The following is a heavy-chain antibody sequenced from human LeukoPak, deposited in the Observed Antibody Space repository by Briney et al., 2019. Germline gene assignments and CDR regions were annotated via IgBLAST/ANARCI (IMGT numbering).Heavy chain of an antibody. CDR1: GCTFSIYA. J-gene: IGHJ5*02. CDR3: ASGGYCSGGSCYWFDP. CDR2: INPIFGTA. Sequence: SVTVSCKASGCTFSIYAISWVRQAPGQGLEWMGGINPIFGTANYAQKFKGRVTMTTDESTSTAYMELSSLRSEDTAVYYCASGGYCSGGSCYWFDPWGQGTLVTVSS. D-gene: IGHD2-15*01. V-gene: IGHV1-69*05.